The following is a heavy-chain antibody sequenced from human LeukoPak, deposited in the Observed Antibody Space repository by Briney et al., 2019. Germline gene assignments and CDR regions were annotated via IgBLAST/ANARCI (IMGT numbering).Heavy chain of an antibody. J-gene: IGHJ6*03. CDR1: GGSISSYY. CDR2: IYYSGST. CDR3: ARGLRYFDWLMNDYYYYMDV. V-gene: IGHV4-59*01. D-gene: IGHD3-9*01. Sequence: SETLSLTCTVSGGSISSYYWSWIRQPPGKGLEWVGYIYYSGSTNYNPSLKSGVTISVDTSKNQFSLKLSSVTAADTAVYYCARGLRYFDWLMNDYYYYMDVWGKGTTVTISS.